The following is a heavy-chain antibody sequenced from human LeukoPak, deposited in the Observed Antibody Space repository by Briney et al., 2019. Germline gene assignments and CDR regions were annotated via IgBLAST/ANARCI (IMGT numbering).Heavy chain of an antibody. CDR3: ARDTYYYGSGSYRLDY. D-gene: IGHD3-10*01. Sequence: SETLSLTCTVSGGSISSYYWSWIRQPAGKGLEWIGRIHTSGSTNYNPSLKSRVTMSVDTSKNQFSLKLSSVTAADTAVYYCARDTYYYGSGSYRLDYWGQGTLVTVSS. J-gene: IGHJ4*02. CDR1: GGSISSYY. CDR2: IHTSGST. V-gene: IGHV4-4*07.